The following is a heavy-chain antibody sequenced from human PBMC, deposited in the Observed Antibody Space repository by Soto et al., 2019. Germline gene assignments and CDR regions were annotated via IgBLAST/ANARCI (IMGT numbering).Heavy chain of an antibody. D-gene: IGHD2-2*01. CDR2: IWYDGSNK. V-gene: IGHV3-33*01. CDR1: GFTFSSYG. J-gene: IGHJ6*03. Sequence: GGSLRLSCAASGFTFSSYGMHWVRQAPGKGLEWVAVIWYDGSNKYYADSVKGRFTISRDNSKNTLYLQMNSLRAEDTAVYYCARDDIVLVPAAPATLDYYMDVWGKGTPVTVSS. CDR3: ARDDIVLVPAAPATLDYYMDV.